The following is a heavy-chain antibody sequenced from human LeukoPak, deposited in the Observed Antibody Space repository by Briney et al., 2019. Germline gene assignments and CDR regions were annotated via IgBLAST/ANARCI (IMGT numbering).Heavy chain of an antibody. CDR1: GYTLTELS. V-gene: IGHV1-46*01. CDR2: INPSGTST. D-gene: IGHD3-22*01. J-gene: IGHJ4*02. CDR3: ARGSPPRRNYDSRGYYSYYFDY. Sequence: ASVKVSCKVSGYTLTELSMHWVRQAPGQGLECMGIINPSGTSTSYAQKFQGRVTMTRDMSTSTVYMELRSLRSDDTAVYYCARGSPPRRNYDSRGYYSYYFDYWGQGTLVTVSS.